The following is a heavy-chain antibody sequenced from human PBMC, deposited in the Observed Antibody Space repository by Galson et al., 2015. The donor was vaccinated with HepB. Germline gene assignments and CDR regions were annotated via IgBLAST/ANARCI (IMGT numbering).Heavy chain of an antibody. CDR1: GFSFSTSV. CDR2: ISNDGATR. Sequence: SLRLSCAASGFSFSTSVMHWVRHFPGKGLDWVGFISNDGATRLYKDSVEGRFTISRDNSKNTLFLQMNILRVDDTAVYFCARESDAFDIWGPGTMVSVSS. V-gene: IGHV3-30*03. CDR3: ARESDAFDI. J-gene: IGHJ3*02.